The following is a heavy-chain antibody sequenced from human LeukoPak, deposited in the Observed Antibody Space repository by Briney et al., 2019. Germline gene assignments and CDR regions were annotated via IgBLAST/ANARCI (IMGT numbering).Heavy chain of an antibody. CDR2: IYWNDDK. CDR3: AHRLPNPYGAYYYGSGSYYNSFDY. J-gene: IGHJ4*02. V-gene: IGHV2-5*01. Sequence: SGPTLVKPTQTLTLTCTFSGFSLSTSGVGVGWIRQPPGKALEWLALIYWNDDKRYSPSLKSRLTITKDTSKNQVVLTMTNMDPVDTATYYCAHRLPNPYGAYYYGSGSYYNSFDYWGQGTLVTVSS. D-gene: IGHD3-10*01. CDR1: GFSLSTSGVG.